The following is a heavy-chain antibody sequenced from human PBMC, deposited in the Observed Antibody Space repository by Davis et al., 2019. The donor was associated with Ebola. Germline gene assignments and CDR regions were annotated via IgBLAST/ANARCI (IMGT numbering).Heavy chain of an antibody. CDR2: VRYDGNKE. V-gene: IGHV3-33*06. CDR1: GFTISGYG. Sequence: SLNISCVSSGFTISGYGFHWVRQGPGKRLEWVAVVRYDGNKEYYVESVKGRFTISRDNSKNTVYLQMNSLRAEDTAVYYCGKGLFNSGSYLTPLDCWGQGTLVTVSS. CDR3: GKGLFNSGSYLTPLDC. J-gene: IGHJ4*02. D-gene: IGHD1-26*01.